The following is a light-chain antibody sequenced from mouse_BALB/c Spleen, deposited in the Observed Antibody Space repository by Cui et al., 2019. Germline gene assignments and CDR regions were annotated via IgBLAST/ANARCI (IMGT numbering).Light chain of an antibody. Sequence: DIQMTQSPSSLSASLGGTVTITGKASQDINKYIASYHHKPGKGPRLLIHYTSTLRPGIPSRFSGSGSGRDYSFSISNLEPEDIATYYCLQYVNLWTFGGGTKLEIK. V-gene: IGKV19-93*01. CDR3: LQYVNLWT. CDR2: YTS. CDR1: QDINKY. J-gene: IGKJ1*01.